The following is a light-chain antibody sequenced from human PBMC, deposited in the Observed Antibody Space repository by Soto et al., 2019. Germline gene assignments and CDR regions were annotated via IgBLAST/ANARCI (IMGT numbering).Light chain of an antibody. CDR3: QSYDSSNAV. V-gene: IGLV6-57*04. CDR2: EDN. Sequence: NFMLTQPHSVSKSPGKTVTISCTRSSGSIASNYVQWYQQRPGSAPTTVIYEDNQRPSGVPDRFSGSIDSSSNSASLTISGLKTEHEADYYCQSYDSSNAVFGGGTQLTVL. J-gene: IGLJ7*01. CDR1: SGSIASNY.